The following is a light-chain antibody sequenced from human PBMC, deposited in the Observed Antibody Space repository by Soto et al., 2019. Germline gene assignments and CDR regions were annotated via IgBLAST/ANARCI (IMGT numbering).Light chain of an antibody. Sequence: IVLTQSPATLSLSPGERASLSCRASQTVGKDLSWYQVRPGQAPRRLIFDASTRASGVPPRFSSSRSGADSSLTTSSLVPEDSSLYYCQQRSAWPCTFGGGTSVVIK. V-gene: IGKV3-11*01. CDR3: QQRSAWPCT. CDR2: DAS. CDR1: QTVGKD. J-gene: IGKJ4*01.